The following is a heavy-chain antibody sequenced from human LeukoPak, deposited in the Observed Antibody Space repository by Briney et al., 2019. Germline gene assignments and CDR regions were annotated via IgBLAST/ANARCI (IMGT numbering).Heavy chain of an antibody. V-gene: IGHV5-51*01. J-gene: IGHJ5*02. CDR2: IYPGDSDT. CDR3: ARNLEYCSGGSCYLNWFDP. D-gene: IGHD2-15*01. CDR1: GYSFTSYW. Sequence: GESLKISCKGSGYSFTSYWIGWVRQMPGKGLEWMGIIYPGDSDTRYSPSFQGQVTISADKSISTAYLQWSSLKASDTAMYYCARNLEYCSGGSCYLNWFDPWGQGTLVTASS.